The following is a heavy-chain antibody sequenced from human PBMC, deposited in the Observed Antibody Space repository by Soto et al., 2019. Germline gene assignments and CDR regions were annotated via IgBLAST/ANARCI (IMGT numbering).Heavy chain of an antibody. Sequence: QAQLQESGPGRVKPSETLSLTCTVSGGSISSYYWSWIRQPPGKGLEWIGFIYYSGRTNYNPSLKGPVPLPGDTSRDPFSPGLGSGAPADPGGYYRAGHGGGGASSLGSWGQGALVTVSS. D-gene: IGHD2-2*01. J-gene: IGHJ4*02. CDR2: IYYSGRT. CDR1: GGSISSYY. CDR3: AGHGGGGASSLGS. V-gene: IGHV4-59*08.